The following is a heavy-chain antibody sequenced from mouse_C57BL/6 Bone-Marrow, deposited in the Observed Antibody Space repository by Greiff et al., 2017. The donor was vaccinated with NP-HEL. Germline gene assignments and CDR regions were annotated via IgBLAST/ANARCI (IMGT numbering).Heavy chain of an antibody. V-gene: IGHV1-59*01. CDR3: ARVGVSTMVTTRTWFAY. CDR1: GYTYTSYW. CDR2: IDPSDSYT. Sequence: QVQLQQPGAELVRPGTSVKLSCKASGYTYTSYWMHWVKQRPGQGLEWIGVIDPSDSYTNYNQKFKGKATLTVDTSSSTAYMQLSSLTSEDSAVYSCARVGVSTMVTTRTWFAYWGEGTLVTVSA. D-gene: IGHD2-2*01. J-gene: IGHJ3*01.